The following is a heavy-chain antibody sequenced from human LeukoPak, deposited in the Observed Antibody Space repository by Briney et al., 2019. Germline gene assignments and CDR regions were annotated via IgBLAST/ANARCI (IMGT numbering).Heavy chain of an antibody. CDR1: GFTFSSYG. CDR2: ISGSGGST. V-gene: IGHV3-23*01. D-gene: IGHD1-1*01. Sequence: PGGSLRLSCAASGFTFSSYGMSWVRQARGKGLEWVSAISGSGGSTYYADSVKGRFTISRDNSKNTLYLQMNSLRAEDTAVYYCAKDMGGTSFAFDIWGQGTMVTVSS. CDR3: AKDMGGTSFAFDI. J-gene: IGHJ3*02.